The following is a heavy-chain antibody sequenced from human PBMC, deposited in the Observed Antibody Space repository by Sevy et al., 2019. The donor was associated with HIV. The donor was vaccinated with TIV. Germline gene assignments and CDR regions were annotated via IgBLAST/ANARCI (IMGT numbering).Heavy chain of an antibody. Sequence: GGSLRLSCAASGFTFSDYYMSWIRQAPGKGLEWVSYISSSGSTIYYADSVKGRFTISRDNAKNSLYLQMNSLRAEDTAVYYCARRYCTNGVCFFTFDYWGQVTLVTVSS. CDR2: ISSSGSTI. D-gene: IGHD2-8*01. CDR3: ARRYCTNGVCFFTFDY. J-gene: IGHJ4*02. CDR1: GFTFSDYY. V-gene: IGHV3-11*01.